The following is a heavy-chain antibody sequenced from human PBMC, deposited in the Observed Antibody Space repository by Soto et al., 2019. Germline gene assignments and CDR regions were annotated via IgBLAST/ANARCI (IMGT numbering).Heavy chain of an antibody. CDR1: GFTFSSYW. V-gene: IGHV3-74*01. CDR2: INSDGSST. CDR3: VPLRSTPWGGRDAFDI. J-gene: IGHJ3*02. D-gene: IGHD4-17*01. Sequence: EVQLVESGGGVVQPGGSLRLSCAASGFTFSSYWMHWVRQVPGKGLVWFSRINSDGSSTRYADSVKGRFTISRDNAKNTMYLQMNMLRAEVTAVYYWVPLRSTPWGGRDAFDILYQGTILTVSS.